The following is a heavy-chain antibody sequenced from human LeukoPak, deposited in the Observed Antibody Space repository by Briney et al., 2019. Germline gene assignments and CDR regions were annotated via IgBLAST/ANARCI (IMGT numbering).Heavy chain of an antibody. Sequence: GGSLRLSCAASGSTFSNAWMNWVRQAPGKGLEWVSRIKSKTDGGTTDYAAPVKGRFTISRDDSKNTLYLQMNSLKTEDTAVYYCTTGDYWGQGTLVTVSS. J-gene: IGHJ4*02. CDR1: GSTFSNAW. V-gene: IGHV3-15*07. CDR3: TTGDY. CDR2: IKSKTDGGTT.